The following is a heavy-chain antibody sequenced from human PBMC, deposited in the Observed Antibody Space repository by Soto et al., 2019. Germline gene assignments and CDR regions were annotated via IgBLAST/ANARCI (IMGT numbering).Heavy chain of an antibody. J-gene: IGHJ4*02. CDR2: IYYSGST. V-gene: IGHV4-30-4*01. Sequence: SETLSLTCTVSGGSISSGDYYWSWIRQPPGKGLEWIGYIYYSGSTYYIPSLKSRVTISVDTSKNQFSLKLSSVTAADTAVYYCARDSNKDYYDSSGYYYFDYWGQGTLVTVSS. D-gene: IGHD3-22*01. CDR3: ARDSNKDYYDSSGYYYFDY. CDR1: GGSISSGDYY.